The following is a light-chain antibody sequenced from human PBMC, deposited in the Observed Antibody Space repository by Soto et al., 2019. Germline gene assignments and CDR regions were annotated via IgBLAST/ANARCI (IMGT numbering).Light chain of an antibody. V-gene: IGKV4-1*01. Sequence: DIVMTQSPDSLAVSLGERAAINCKSSQSVFYSSNNKNYLAWYQQKPGQPPKLLIYWASTRESGVPDRFSGSGSGTDFTLTISSLQAADVAVYYCQQYYSLPLTFGPGTKVDIK. CDR2: WAS. CDR1: QSVFYSSNNKNY. J-gene: IGKJ3*01. CDR3: QQYYSLPLT.